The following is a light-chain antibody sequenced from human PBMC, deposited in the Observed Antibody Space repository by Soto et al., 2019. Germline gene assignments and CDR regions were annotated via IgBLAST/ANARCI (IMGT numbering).Light chain of an antibody. CDR2: SAS. J-gene: IGKJ1*01. CDR3: QRYGTSPWT. V-gene: IGKV3-20*01. CDR1: QTVTSSY. Sequence: EVELTQSPGTLSLSPGERATLSCRASQTVTSSYLAWYQQKPGQSTRLLIYSASTRATGIPDRFGGTGSGTDFTLTISRLEPEDFAVYYCQRYGTSPWTFGQGTKVEIK.